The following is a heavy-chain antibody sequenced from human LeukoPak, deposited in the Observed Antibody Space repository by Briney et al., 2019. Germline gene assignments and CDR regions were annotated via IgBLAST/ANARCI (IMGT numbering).Heavy chain of an antibody. CDR2: ISYDGSNK. CDR1: GFTFSSYG. D-gene: IGHD3-16*01. Sequence: ERSLRLSCAASGFTFSSYGMHWVRQAPGKGLEWVAVISYDGSNKYYADSVKGRFTISRDNSKNTLYLQMNSLRAEDTAVYYCAKDLGGAPLDYWGQGTLVTVSS. J-gene: IGHJ4*02. CDR3: AKDLGGAPLDY. V-gene: IGHV3-30*18.